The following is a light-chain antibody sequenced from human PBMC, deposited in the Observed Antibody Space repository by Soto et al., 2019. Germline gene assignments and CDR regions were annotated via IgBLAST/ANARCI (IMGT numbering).Light chain of an antibody. Sequence: EIVLTQSPATLSLSPGERATLSCRASQSVSSYLAGYQQKPGQAPSLISYDASNRATGIPARFSGIGSGTDFTLTISSLVPEDFAVYYCQQRRNWPPFTFGHGTRLEI. V-gene: IGKV3-11*01. CDR2: DAS. CDR3: QQRRNWPPFT. CDR1: QSVSSY. J-gene: IGKJ5*01.